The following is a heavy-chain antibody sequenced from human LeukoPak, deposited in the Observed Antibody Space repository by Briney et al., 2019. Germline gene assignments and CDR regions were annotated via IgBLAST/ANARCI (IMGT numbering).Heavy chain of an antibody. CDR1: GYTFTSYG. Sequence: ASVKVSCKASGYTFTSYGISWVRQGPGPGLEWVGWISAYNGNTNYAQKLQGRVTMTTDTSTSTAYMELRSLRSDDTAVYYCARGIAAAGEFDYWGQGTLVTVSS. CDR3: ARGIAAAGEFDY. J-gene: IGHJ4*02. V-gene: IGHV1-18*01. D-gene: IGHD6-13*01. CDR2: ISAYNGNT.